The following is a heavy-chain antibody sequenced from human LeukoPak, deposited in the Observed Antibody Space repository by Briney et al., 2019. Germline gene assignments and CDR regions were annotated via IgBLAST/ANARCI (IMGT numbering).Heavy chain of an antibody. Sequence: SETLSLXCTVSGGSISSSSYYWGWIRQPPGKGLEWIGSIYYSGITYYNPSLKSRVTISVDTSKNQFSLKLSSVTAADTAVYYCARPEQQLVLLGFDYWGQGTLVTVSS. CDR2: IYYSGIT. J-gene: IGHJ4*02. D-gene: IGHD6-13*01. CDR3: ARPEQQLVLLGFDY. V-gene: IGHV4-39*01. CDR1: GGSISSSSYY.